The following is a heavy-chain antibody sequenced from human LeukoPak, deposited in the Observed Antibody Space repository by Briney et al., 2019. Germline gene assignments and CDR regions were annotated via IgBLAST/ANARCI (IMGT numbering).Heavy chain of an antibody. V-gene: IGHV3-23*01. Sequence: GGSLRLSCAASGFTFSNHAMSWVRQAPGRGLEWVSAISGSSGLTYYADSVKGRFTISRDNSKNTLYLQMNSLRAEDTAVYYCAKQPVSANWFDPWGQGTLVTVSS. CDR3: AKQPVSANWFDP. CDR2: ISGSSGLT. J-gene: IGHJ5*02. D-gene: IGHD5/OR15-5a*01. CDR1: GFTFSNHA.